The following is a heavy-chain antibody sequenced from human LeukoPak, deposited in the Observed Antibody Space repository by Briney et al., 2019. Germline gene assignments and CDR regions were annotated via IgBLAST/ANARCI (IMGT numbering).Heavy chain of an antibody. V-gene: IGHV3-33*01. D-gene: IGHD3-10*01. J-gene: IGHJ3*02. CDR2: IWYDGSNQ. Sequence: PGRSLRLSCAASGFSFRSHGMHWVRQAPGKGLEWVAVIWYDGSNQYYADSVKGRFTISRDNSKNLVFLQMNSLRDDDTAVYYCARDRPVLLWFGEPGPLDAFDIWGQGTMVTVSS. CDR3: ARDRPVLLWFGEPGPLDAFDI. CDR1: GFSFRSHG.